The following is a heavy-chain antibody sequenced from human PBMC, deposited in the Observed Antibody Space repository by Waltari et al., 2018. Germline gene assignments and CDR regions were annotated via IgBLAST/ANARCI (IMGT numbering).Heavy chain of an antibody. CDR2: IIPSLGTA. CDR1: GGPFSSNA. V-gene: IGHV1-69*05. CDR3: ARPQPPMTTVTTHACDI. Sequence: QAQLVRSGAEVKQPGSSVKVSCRAHGGPFSSNAFSWVRQAPGQGLAWMGGIIPSLGTANYAQKFQGRVTITTDESTSTAYMELSSLRSEDTAVYYCARPQPPMTTVTTHACDIWGQGTMVTVSS. D-gene: IGHD4-4*01. J-gene: IGHJ3*02.